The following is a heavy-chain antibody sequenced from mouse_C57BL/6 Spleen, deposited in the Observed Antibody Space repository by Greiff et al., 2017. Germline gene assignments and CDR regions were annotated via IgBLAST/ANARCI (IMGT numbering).Heavy chain of an antibody. D-gene: IGHD3-3*01. CDR1: GYTFTSYW. Sequence: QVQLKQPGAELVMPGASVKLSCKASGYTFTSYWMHWVKQRPGQGLEWIGEIDPSDSYTNYNQKFKGKSTLTVDKSSSTAYMQLSSLTSEDSAVYYCARGQQGAMDYWGQGTSVTVSS. V-gene: IGHV1-69*01. CDR2: IDPSDSYT. CDR3: ARGQQGAMDY. J-gene: IGHJ4*01.